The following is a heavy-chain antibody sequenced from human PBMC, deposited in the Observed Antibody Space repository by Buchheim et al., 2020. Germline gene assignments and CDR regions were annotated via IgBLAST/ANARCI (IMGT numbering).Heavy chain of an antibody. D-gene: IGHD2/OR15-2a*01. CDR3: ARGGTYYSDFDL. V-gene: IGHV5-51*01. J-gene: IGHJ2*01. CDR2: IYPGDSDT. CDR1: GHSFTTYW. Sequence: EVQLVQSGAEVKEPAESLKISCKGSGHSFTTYWIAWVRQMPGKGLEWMGVIYPGDSDTRYSPSFQGQVTISADKSISTAYPQWSSQKASDSAMYYGARGGTYYSDFDLWGRGTL.